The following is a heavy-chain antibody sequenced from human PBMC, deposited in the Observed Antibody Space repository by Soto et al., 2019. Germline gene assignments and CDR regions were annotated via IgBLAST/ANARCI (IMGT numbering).Heavy chain of an antibody. D-gene: IGHD2-15*01. CDR3: AKDPSPLAGAIDY. CDR1: GFTFSSYG. Sequence: GGSLRLSCAASGFTFSSYGMHWVRQAPGKGLEWVAVISYDGSNKYYADSVKGRFTISRDNSKNTLYLQMNSLRAEDTAVYYCAKDPSPLAGAIDYWGQGTLVTVSS. V-gene: IGHV3-30*18. J-gene: IGHJ4*02. CDR2: ISYDGSNK.